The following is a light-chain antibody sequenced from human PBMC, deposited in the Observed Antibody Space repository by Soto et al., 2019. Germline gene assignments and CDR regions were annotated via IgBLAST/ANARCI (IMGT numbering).Light chain of an antibody. CDR3: QDYSSTSGLT. Sequence: DIQVTQSPSTLSASVGDRVTITCRASQSISSWLAWYQQKPGKAPKLLIYQASILKSGVPSRFSGSGSGTDFTLTISSLQPDDFATYYCQDYSSTSGLTFGGEAKVEIK. CDR1: QSISSW. J-gene: IGKJ4*01. CDR2: QAS. V-gene: IGKV1-5*03.